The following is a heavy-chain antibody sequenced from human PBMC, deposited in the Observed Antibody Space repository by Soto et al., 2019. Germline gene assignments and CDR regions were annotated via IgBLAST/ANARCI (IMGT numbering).Heavy chain of an antibody. CDR1: GGSISSGGYY. Sequence: SETLSLTCTVSGGSISSGGYYWSWIRQHPGKGLEWIGYIYYSGSTYYNPSLKSRVTISVDTSKNQFSLKLSSVTAADTAVYYCAREGRWLQNWFDPWGQGTLVTVSS. CDR2: IYYSGST. V-gene: IGHV4-31*03. J-gene: IGHJ5*02. CDR3: AREGRWLQNWFDP. D-gene: IGHD5-12*01.